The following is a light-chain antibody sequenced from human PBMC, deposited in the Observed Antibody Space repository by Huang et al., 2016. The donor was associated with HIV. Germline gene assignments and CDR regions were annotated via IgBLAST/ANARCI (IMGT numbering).Light chain of an antibody. CDR1: QDISNN. J-gene: IGKJ3*01. Sequence: IQLTQSPSSLSASVGDRVRISCRASQDISNNLAWYQQRPGKAPKLLIYAASPLQSGVPSRFSGSGSGTVFALTISNLQPEDFATYYCQQLNTFLFGPGTKVDVK. CDR3: QQLNTFL. CDR2: AAS. V-gene: IGKV1-9*01.